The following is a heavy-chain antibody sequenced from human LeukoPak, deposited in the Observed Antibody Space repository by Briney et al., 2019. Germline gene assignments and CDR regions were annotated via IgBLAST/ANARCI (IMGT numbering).Heavy chain of an antibody. CDR2: IIPIFGTA. Sequence: SVKVSCRASGGTFSSYAISWVRQAPGQGLKWMGGIIPIFGTANYAQKFQGRVTITADESTSTAYMELSSLRSEDTAVYYCARAVGRDGYNRFDYWGQGTLVTVSS. CDR3: ARAVGRDGYNRFDY. V-gene: IGHV1-69*13. J-gene: IGHJ4*02. D-gene: IGHD5-24*01. CDR1: GGTFSSYA.